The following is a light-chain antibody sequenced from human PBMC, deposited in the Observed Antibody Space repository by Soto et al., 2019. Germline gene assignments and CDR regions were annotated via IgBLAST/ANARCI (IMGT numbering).Light chain of an antibody. Sequence: ETVMTQSPGTLSVSLGERATLSCRASQSVSIHLAWYQQKPGQAPRLLIYDTSTSATGIPARFSGSGSGTEFHLTISSLQSEDFAVYYCQQYSNWPPITFGQGTRLEIK. CDR2: DTS. V-gene: IGKV3-15*01. CDR1: QSVSIH. J-gene: IGKJ5*01. CDR3: QQYSNWPPIT.